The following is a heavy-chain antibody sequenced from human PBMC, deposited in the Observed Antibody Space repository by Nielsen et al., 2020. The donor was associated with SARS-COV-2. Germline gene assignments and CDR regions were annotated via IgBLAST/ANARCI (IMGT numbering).Heavy chain of an antibody. Sequence: GGSLRLSCAASGFTFSSYGMHWVRQAPGEGLEWVAVISYDGSNKYYADSVKGRFTISRDNSKNTLYLQMNSLRAEDTAVYYCARVDGDYDHLDYWGQGTLVTVSS. D-gene: IGHD4-17*01. CDR1: GFTFSSYG. V-gene: IGHV3-30*03. CDR2: ISYDGSNK. J-gene: IGHJ4*02. CDR3: ARVDGDYDHLDY.